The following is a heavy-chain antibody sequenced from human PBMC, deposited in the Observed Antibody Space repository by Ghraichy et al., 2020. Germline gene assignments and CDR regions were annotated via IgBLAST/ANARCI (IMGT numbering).Heavy chain of an antibody. CDR3: TTDLYYYGSGSTAILDY. D-gene: IGHD3-10*01. Sequence: GGSLRLSCAASGFTFSNAWMSWVRQAPGKGLEWVGRIKSKTDGGTTDYAAPVKGRFTISRDDSKNTLYLQMNSLKTEDTAVYYCTTDLYYYGSGSTAILDYWGQGTLVTVSS. J-gene: IGHJ4*02. CDR1: GFTFSNAW. CDR2: IKSKTDGGTT. V-gene: IGHV3-15*01.